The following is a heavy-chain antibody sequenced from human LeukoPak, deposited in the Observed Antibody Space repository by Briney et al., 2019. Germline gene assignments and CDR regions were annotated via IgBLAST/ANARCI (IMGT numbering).Heavy chain of an antibody. CDR1: GFTFSSYW. CDR3: AREASAMASYYYYYGMDV. J-gene: IGHJ6*02. D-gene: IGHD5-18*01. CDR2: IKQDGSEK. Sequence: PGGSLRLSCAASGFTFSSYWMSWVRQAPGKGLEWVANIKQDGSEKYYVDSVKGRFTISRDNAKNSLYLQMNSLRAEDTAVYYCAREASAMASYYYYYGMDVWGQGTTVTVSS. V-gene: IGHV3-7*01.